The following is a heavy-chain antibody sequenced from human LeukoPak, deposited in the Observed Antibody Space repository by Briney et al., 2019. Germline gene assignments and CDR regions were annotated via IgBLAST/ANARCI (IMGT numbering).Heavy chain of an antibody. CDR2: ISAHNGKT. J-gene: IGHJ4*02. CDR3: ARDPGNYFHF. D-gene: IGHD3-10*01. V-gene: IGHV1-18*01. Sequence: GASVKVSCKASGYSFTRYGISWVGQAPGQGREWMGWISAHNGKTKYAQEVQGRVTITTDTSTSTAYMEMRSLTPDDTAVYYCARDPGNYFHFWGQGTLVTVSS. CDR1: GYSFTRYG.